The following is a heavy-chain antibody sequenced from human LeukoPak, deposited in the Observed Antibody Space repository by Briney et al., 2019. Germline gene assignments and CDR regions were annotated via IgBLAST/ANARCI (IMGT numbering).Heavy chain of an antibody. CDR1: GYTFTGYY. V-gene: IGHV1-69*05. J-gene: IGHJ4*02. D-gene: IGHD3-9*01. Sequence: ASVKVSCKASGYTFTGYYMHWVRQAPGQGLEWMGGIIPIFGTANYAQKFQGRVTITTDESTSTAYMELSSLRSEDTAVYYCAREPYDILTGYHDWGQGTLVTVSS. CDR2: IIPIFGTA. CDR3: AREPYDILTGYHD.